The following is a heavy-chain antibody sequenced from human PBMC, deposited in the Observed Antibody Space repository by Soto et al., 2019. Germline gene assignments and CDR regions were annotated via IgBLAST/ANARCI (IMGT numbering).Heavy chain of an antibody. CDR3: ARDAVDIVATIDYYYYMDV. Sequence: GGSLRLSCAASGFTFSSYAMHWVRQAPGKGLEYVSAISSNGGSTYYANSVKGRFTISRDKSKNTLYLQMGSLRAEDMAVYYCARDAVDIVATIDYYYYMDVWGKGTTVTVSS. D-gene: IGHD5-12*01. J-gene: IGHJ6*03. CDR2: ISSNGGST. V-gene: IGHV3-64*01. CDR1: GFTFSSYA.